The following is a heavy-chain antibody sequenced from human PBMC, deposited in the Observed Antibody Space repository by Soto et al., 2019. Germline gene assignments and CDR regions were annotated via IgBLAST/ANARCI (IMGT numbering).Heavy chain of an antibody. CDR3: ARVAVAARPRWYNWFDP. V-gene: IGHV1-8*01. J-gene: IGHJ5*02. Sequence: QVQLVQSGAEVKKPGASVKVSCKTSGYTFTDYDINWVRQATGQELEWIGWMNPNSGETGYAQKFQGRDTMTRSATLSTAYLELSSLRSEDTAVYYCARVAVAARPRWYNWFDPWGQGTLVTVSS. CDR2: MNPNSGET. D-gene: IGHD2-15*01. CDR1: GYTFTDYD.